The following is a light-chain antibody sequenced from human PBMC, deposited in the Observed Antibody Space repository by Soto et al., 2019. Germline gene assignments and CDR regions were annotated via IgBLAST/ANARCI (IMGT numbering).Light chain of an antibody. Sequence: EIVLTQSPATLSLSPGERATLSFRASQSVSSYLAWYQQKPGQAPRLLIYDASNRATDIPDRFSGSGSGTDFTLTISSLEPEDFAVYFCQQRSNWPLTFGGGTKVDIK. J-gene: IGKJ4*01. V-gene: IGKV3-11*01. CDR2: DAS. CDR1: QSVSSY. CDR3: QQRSNWPLT.